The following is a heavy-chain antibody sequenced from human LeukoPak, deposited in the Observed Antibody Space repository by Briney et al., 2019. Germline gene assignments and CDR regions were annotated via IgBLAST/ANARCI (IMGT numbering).Heavy chain of an antibody. CDR3: AREGGYCYGASCRFFDS. J-gene: IGHJ4*02. CDR2: INTRSYI. CDR1: VTGHS. D-gene: IGHD2-15*01. V-gene: IGHV3-69-1*01. Sequence: VTGHSWTWIRQSPGKGLEWVSSINTRSYIYSADSVKGRFTISRDNDKNSVYLQMNSLRAEDTAVYYCAREGGYCYGASCRFFDSWGQGTLLTVSS.